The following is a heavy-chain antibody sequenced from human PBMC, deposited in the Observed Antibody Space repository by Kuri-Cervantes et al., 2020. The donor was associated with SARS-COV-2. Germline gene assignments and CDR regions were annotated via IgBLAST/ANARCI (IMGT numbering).Heavy chain of an antibody. J-gene: IGHJ4*02. CDR2: IYHSGST. Sequence: SQTLSLTCAVSGGSISSGGYSWSWIRQPPGKGLEWIGYIYHSGSTYYNPSLKSRVTISVDRSKNQSSLKLSSVTAADTAIYYCARHYAFDRFYKWGQGTQVTVSS. D-gene: IGHD3-9*01. V-gene: IGHV4-30-2*01. CDR3: ARHYAFDRFYK. CDR1: GGSISSGGYS.